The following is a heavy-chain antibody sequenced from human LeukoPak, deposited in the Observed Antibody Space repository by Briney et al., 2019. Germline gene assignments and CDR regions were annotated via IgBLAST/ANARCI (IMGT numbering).Heavy chain of an antibody. V-gene: IGHV4-31*03. Sequence: SETLSLTCTVSGGSISSGGYYWSWIRQHPGKGLEWIGYIYYSGSTYYNPSLKSRVTISVDTSKSQFSLKLSSVTAADTAVYYCARDMDLWVRYDFWSGHYGMDVWGQGTTVTVSS. CDR1: GGSISSGGYY. D-gene: IGHD3-3*01. CDR3: ARDMDLWVRYDFWSGHYGMDV. J-gene: IGHJ6*02. CDR2: IYYSGST.